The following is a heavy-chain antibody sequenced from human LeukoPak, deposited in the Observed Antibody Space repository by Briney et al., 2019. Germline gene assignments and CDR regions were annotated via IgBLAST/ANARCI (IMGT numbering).Heavy chain of an antibody. CDR2: ITTSGSTM. V-gene: IGHV3-11*01. J-gene: IGHJ4*02. D-gene: IGHD3-22*01. CDR3: ARPSAPHYYDSSAYYAY. CDR1: GFTFSDYY. Sequence: GGSLRLSCAASGFTFSDYYMSWIRQAPGKGLEWVSYITTSGSTMYYADSVKGRFTISRDNAKKSLYLQMNSLRAEDTAVYYCARPSAPHYYDSSAYYAYWGQGTLVTVSS.